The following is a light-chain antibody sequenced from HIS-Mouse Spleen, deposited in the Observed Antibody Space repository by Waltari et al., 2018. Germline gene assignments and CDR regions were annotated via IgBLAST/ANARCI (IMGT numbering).Light chain of an antibody. CDR3: QAWDSSTAV. J-gene: IGLJ2*01. Sequence: SYELTQPPSVSVSPGQTASITCSGANLGDKYACWYQQKPGQSPVLVIEQDSKRPSGIPERFSGSNSGNTATLTISGTQAMDEADYYCQAWDSSTAVFGGGTKLTVL. V-gene: IGLV3-1*01. CDR2: QDS. CDR1: NLGDKY.